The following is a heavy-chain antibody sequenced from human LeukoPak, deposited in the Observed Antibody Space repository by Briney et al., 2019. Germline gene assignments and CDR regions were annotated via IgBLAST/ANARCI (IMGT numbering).Heavy chain of an antibody. J-gene: IGHJ4*02. D-gene: IGHD3-22*01. CDR3: ARVTRKGWVRSYDSSGYSSLYYFDY. CDR2: ISAYNGNT. Sequence: ASVKVSCKVSGGTFSSYASSWVRQAPGQGLEWMGCISAYNGNTNYAQKLQGRVTMTTDTSTSTAYMELRSLRSDDTAVYYCARVTRKGWVRSYDSSGYSSLYYFDYWGQGTLVTVSS. CDR1: GGTFSSYA. V-gene: IGHV1-18*01.